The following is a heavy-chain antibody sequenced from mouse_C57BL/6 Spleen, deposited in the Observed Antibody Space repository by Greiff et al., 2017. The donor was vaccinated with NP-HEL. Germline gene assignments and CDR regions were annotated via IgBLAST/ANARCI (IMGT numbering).Heavy chain of an antibody. D-gene: IGHD2-4*01. Sequence: EVHLVESGGGLVKPGGSLKLSCAASGFTFSDYGMHWVRQAPEKGLEWVAYISSGSSTIYYADTVKGRFTISRDNAKNTLFLQMTSLRSEDTAMYYWARRRDDYDGYAMDYWGQGTSVTVSS. V-gene: IGHV5-17*01. CDR2: ISSGSSTI. CDR3: ARRRDDYDGYAMDY. J-gene: IGHJ4*01. CDR1: GFTFSDYG.